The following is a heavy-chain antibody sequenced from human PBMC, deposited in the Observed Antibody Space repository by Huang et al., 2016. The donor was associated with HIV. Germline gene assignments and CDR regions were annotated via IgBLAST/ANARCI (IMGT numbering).Heavy chain of an antibody. V-gene: IGHV3-48*01. CDR3: AKDSSSWPFDY. J-gene: IGHJ4*02. CDR2: ISSMSSTI. Sequence: EVQLVESGGGWVQRGGSLRLSGAAAGFTFSSYSLNWVRHVPGKWVGGVSYISSMSSTIYYADSVKVRFTSSRDNAKNSLYLQMNSLRAEDTAVYYCAKDSSSWPFDYWGQGTLVTVSS. D-gene: IGHD6-13*01. CDR1: GFTFSSYS.